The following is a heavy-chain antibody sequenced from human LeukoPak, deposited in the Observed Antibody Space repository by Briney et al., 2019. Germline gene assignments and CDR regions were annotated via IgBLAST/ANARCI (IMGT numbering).Heavy chain of an antibody. CDR1: GGSITSSTYY. D-gene: IGHD3-10*01. CDR3: ARDKIVRAAHDAFDI. J-gene: IGHJ3*02. V-gene: IGHV4-39*07. CDR2: IYYTGST. Sequence: SETLSLTCTVSGGSITSSTYYWGWIRQPPGKGLEWIGSIYYTGSTYYNPSLKSRVTNSIDTSKNQFSLNLTSVTAADTAVYFCARDKIVRAAHDAFDIWGQGTMVTVSS.